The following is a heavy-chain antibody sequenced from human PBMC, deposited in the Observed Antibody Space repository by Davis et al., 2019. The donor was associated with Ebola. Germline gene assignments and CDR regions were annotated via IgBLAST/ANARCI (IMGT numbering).Heavy chain of an antibody. J-gene: IGHJ4*02. V-gene: IGHV3-30*02. Sequence: GESLKISCAASGFTFSSYGMHWVRQAPGKGLEWVAFIRYDGSNKYYADSVKGRFTISRDNSKNTLYLQMNSLRAEDTAVYYCAKDGGDWNDVPFDYWGQGTLVTVSS. CDR2: IRYDGSNK. CDR1: GFTFSSYG. D-gene: IGHD1-1*01. CDR3: AKDGGDWNDVPFDY.